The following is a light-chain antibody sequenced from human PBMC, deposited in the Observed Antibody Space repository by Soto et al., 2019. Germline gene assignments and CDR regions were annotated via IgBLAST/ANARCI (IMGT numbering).Light chain of an antibody. CDR2: LGS. Sequence: VVMTQSPLSLSVTPGEPASISCRSSQSLLYTNGYNYLDWYLQKPGQSPQLLIYLGSNRAPGVPDRFSGSGSGTDFTLKISRVEAEDIGVYYCMQALQSRTFGQGTKVEIK. CDR1: QSLLYTNGYNY. J-gene: IGKJ1*01. CDR3: MQALQSRT. V-gene: IGKV2-28*01.